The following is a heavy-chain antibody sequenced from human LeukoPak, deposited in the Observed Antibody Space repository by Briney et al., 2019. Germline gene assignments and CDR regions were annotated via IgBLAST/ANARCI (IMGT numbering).Heavy chain of an antibody. Sequence: PGGSLRLSCAASGITFSSSWMSWVRQAPGKGLEWVANIKQEGSEKYYVDSVKGRFSISRDNAKNSLYLQVNSLRAEDTAVYYCARAARYCSGTSCPLPFDYWGQGTLVTVSS. V-gene: IGHV3-7*01. J-gene: IGHJ4*02. CDR3: ARAARYCSGTSCPLPFDY. D-gene: IGHD2-2*01. CDR1: GITFSSSW. CDR2: IKQEGSEK.